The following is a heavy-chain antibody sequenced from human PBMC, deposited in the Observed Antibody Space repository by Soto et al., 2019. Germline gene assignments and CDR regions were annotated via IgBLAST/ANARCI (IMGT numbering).Heavy chain of an antibody. CDR2: VRGNGDPP. J-gene: IGHJ4*02. Sequence: PGGSLRLCSSASGFTFSSYAMHWVRQAPGKGLEYVSGVRGNGDPPFYADSVKGRFTISRDNSKNTLYLQMSSLSADDTAVYYCVKSRGGNNFDFFDWGQGALVTVSS. V-gene: IGHV3-64D*06. CDR3: VKSRGGNNFDFFD. D-gene: IGHD5-12*01. CDR1: GFTFSSYA.